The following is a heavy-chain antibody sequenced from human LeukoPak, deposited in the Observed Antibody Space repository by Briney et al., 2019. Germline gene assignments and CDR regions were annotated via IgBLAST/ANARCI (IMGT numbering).Heavy chain of an antibody. CDR2: ISYDGSNK. D-gene: IGHD3-9*01. J-gene: IGHJ3*02. CDR3: ARELPLRYFDWLSGGPNPGAFDI. CDR1: GFTFSSYA. V-gene: IGHV3-30-3*01. Sequence: GGSLRLSCAASGFTFSSYAMHWVRQAPGKGLEWVAVISYDGSNKYYADSVKGRFTISRDNSKNTLYLQMNSLRAEDTAVYYCARELPLRYFDWLSGGPNPGAFDIWGQGTMVTVSS.